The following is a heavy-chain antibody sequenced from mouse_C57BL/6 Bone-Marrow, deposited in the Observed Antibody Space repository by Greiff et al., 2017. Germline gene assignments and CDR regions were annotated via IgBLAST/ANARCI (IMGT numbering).Heavy chain of an antibody. CDR2: IYPGNSDT. CDR3: TLYYYGSPYYFDY. Sequence: VQLQQSGTVLARPGASVKMSCKTSGYTFTSYWMHWVKQRPGQGLEWIGAIYPGNSDTSYNQKFKGKAKLTAVTSASTAYMELSSLTNEDSAVYYCTLYYYGSPYYFDYWGQGTTLTVSS. D-gene: IGHD1-1*01. V-gene: IGHV1-5*01. J-gene: IGHJ2*01. CDR1: GYTFTSYW.